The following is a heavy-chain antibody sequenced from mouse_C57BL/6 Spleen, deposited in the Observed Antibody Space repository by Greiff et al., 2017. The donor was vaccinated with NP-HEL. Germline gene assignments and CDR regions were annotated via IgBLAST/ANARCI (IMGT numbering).Heavy chain of an antibody. CDR2: IYPRSGNT. J-gene: IGHJ1*03. V-gene: IGHV1-81*01. CDR3: AREGDYPYWYFDV. CDR1: GYTFTSYG. D-gene: IGHD2-4*01. Sequence: VKLVESGAELARPGASVKLSCKASGYTFTSYGISWVKQRTGQGLEWIGEIYPRSGNTYYNEKFKGKATLTADKSSSTAYMELRSLTSEDSAVYFCAREGDYPYWYFDVWGTGTTVTVSS.